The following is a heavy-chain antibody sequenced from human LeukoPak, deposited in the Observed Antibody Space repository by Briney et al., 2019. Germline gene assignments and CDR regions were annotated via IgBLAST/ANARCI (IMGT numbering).Heavy chain of an antibody. CDR2: ISSSSSYI. Sequence: GGSLRLSCAASGFTFSSYSMNWVRQAPGKGLEWVSSISSSSSYIYYADSVKGRFTISRDNAKNSLYLQMNSLRAEDTAVYYCARDSPAAAGKGYWGQGTLVTVSS. D-gene: IGHD6-13*01. CDR3: ARDSPAAAGKGY. V-gene: IGHV3-21*01. J-gene: IGHJ4*02. CDR1: GFTFSSYS.